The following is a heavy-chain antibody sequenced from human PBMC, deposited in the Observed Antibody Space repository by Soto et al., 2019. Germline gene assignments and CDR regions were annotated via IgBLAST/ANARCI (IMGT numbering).Heavy chain of an antibody. V-gene: IGHV1-3*01. CDR2: INAGNGNT. CDR1: GYTFTSYA. J-gene: IGHJ4*02. Sequence: QVQLVQSGAEVKKPGASVKVSCKASGYTFTSYAMHWVRQAPGQRLEWMGWINAGNGNTKYSQKFQGRVTITRDTSASTAYMELSSLRSEDTAVYYCARDEVGDTAMVTGVYWGQGTLVTVSS. CDR3: ARDEVGDTAMVTGVY. D-gene: IGHD5-18*01.